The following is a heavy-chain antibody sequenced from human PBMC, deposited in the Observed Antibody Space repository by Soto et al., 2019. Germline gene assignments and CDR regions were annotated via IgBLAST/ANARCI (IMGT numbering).Heavy chain of an antibody. CDR1: GGTFSSYT. CDR2: IIPILGIA. CDR3: ASYPLQRCRTGYPS. V-gene: IGHV1-69*02. J-gene: IGHJ5*02. Sequence: QVQLVQSGAEVKQPGSSVKVSCKASGGTFSSYTISWVRQAPGQGLEWMGRIIPILGIANYAQKFKGRVKITTNKSKSTAYMELSRLRAEDTAVYYCASYPLQRCRTGYPSWGQGTLVTVSS. D-gene: IGHD3-9*01.